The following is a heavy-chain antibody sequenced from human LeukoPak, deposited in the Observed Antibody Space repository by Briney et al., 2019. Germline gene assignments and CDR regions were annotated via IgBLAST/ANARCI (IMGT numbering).Heavy chain of an antibody. D-gene: IGHD1-14*01. CDR1: GFTFDDYT. CDR3: ARGNPGGEFY. Sequence: GGSLRLSCAASGFTFDDYTMHWVRQAPGKGLEWVSIIYSGGSTYYADSVKGRFTISRDNSKNTLYLQMNSLRAEDTAVYYCARGNPGGEFYWGQGTLVTVSS. J-gene: IGHJ4*02. V-gene: IGHV3-53*01. CDR2: IYSGGST.